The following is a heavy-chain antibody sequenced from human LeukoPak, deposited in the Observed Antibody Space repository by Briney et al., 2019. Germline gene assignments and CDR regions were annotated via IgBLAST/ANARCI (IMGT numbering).Heavy chain of an antibody. D-gene: IGHD6-13*01. CDR2: IYPSDSDT. CDR1: GYIFTTYW. V-gene: IGHV5-51*01. J-gene: IGHJ4*02. Sequence: GESLKISCNASGYIFTTYWIGWVRQMPGKGLEWMGIIYPSDSDTRYNPSFQGQATISVDKSISTAYLQLSRLEASDTAIYYCARGYSSSWAFDYWGQGTLVTVPS. CDR3: ARGYSSSWAFDY.